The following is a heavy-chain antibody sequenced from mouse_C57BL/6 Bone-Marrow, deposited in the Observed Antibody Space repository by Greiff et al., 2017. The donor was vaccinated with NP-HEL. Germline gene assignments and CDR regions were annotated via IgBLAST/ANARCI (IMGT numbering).Heavy chain of an antibody. V-gene: IGHV1-26*01. CDR1: GYTFTDYY. Sequence: EVQLQQSGPELVKPGASVKISCKASGYTFTDYYMNWVKQSHGKSLEWIGDINPNNGGTSYNQKFKGKATLTVDKSSSTAYMELRSLTSEDSAVYYCARFGIYYDGYIYAMDYWGQGTSVTVSS. CDR2: INPNNGGT. CDR3: ARFGIYYDGYIYAMDY. J-gene: IGHJ4*01. D-gene: IGHD2-3*01.